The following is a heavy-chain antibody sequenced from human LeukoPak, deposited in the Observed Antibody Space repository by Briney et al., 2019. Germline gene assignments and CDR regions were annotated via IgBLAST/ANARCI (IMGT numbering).Heavy chain of an antibody. J-gene: IGHJ4*02. D-gene: IGHD4-11*01. Sequence: SETLSLTCAVYGGSFSGYYWSWIRQPPGKGLEWIGYIYHSGSTYYNPSLESRVTVSVDNSKNQFSLKLSSVTAADTAVYYCAKMTPVTSFQLLVLDSWGPGTLVTISS. CDR1: GGSFSGYY. CDR3: AKMTPVTSFQLLVLDS. CDR2: IYHSGST. V-gene: IGHV4-34*01.